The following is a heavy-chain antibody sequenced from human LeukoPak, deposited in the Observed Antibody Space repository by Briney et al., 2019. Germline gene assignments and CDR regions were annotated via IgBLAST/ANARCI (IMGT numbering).Heavy chain of an antibody. V-gene: IGHV3-23*01. CDR2: ISGNGGST. D-gene: IGHD6-13*01. CDR1: GFTVSSNY. CDR3: AKHQGSSWYFDY. Sequence: GGSLRLSCAASGFTVSSNYMSWVRQAPGKGLEWVSAISGNGGSTYYADSVKGRFTISRDNSKNTLYLQMSSLRAEDTAVYYCAKHQGSSWYFDYWGQGTLVTVSS. J-gene: IGHJ4*02.